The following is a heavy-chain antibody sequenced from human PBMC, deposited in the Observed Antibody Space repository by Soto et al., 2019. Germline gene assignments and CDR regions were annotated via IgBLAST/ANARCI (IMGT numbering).Heavy chain of an antibody. V-gene: IGHV3-7*03. CDR1: GFTFSSYW. CDR3: ARVVAAAVDAFDI. J-gene: IGHJ3*02. D-gene: IGHD6-13*01. Sequence: EVQLVESGGGLVQPGGSLRLSCAASGFTFSSYWMSWVRQAPGKGLEWVANIKQDGSEKYYVDSVKGRFTISRDNAKNPLYLQMNSLRGEETAVYYCARVVAAAVDAFDIWGQGKMVTVSS. CDR2: IKQDGSEK.